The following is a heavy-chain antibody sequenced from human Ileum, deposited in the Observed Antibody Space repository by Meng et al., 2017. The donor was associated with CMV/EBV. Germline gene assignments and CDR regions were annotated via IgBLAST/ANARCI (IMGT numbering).Heavy chain of an antibody. V-gene: IGHV4-39*07. Sequence: SETLSLTCTVSGASMTSSTYYWGWIRQSPGKGLECLGTIYYRGNTFYNPSFKNRVTMTVDTSRNQFSLKLTAVTAADTAVYYCARDYDYGDYQTFDVWGQGALVTV. CDR2: IYYRGNT. CDR1: GASMTSSTYY. CDR3: ARDYDYGDYQTFDV. J-gene: IGHJ3*01. D-gene: IGHD4-17*01.